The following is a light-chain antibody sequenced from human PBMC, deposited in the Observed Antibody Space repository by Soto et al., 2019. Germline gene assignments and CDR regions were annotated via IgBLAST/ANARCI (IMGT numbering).Light chain of an antibody. V-gene: IGKV1-5*03. CDR3: QQYSSYSIT. Sequence: DIQMTQSPSTLSASVGDRVTITCRASQSISSWLAWYQQKPGQAPKLLVYKASSLESGVPSRFSGSGSGTEFTLTISSLQPDDFATYYCQQYSSYSITYGQGTRLEIK. J-gene: IGKJ5*01. CDR2: KAS. CDR1: QSISSW.